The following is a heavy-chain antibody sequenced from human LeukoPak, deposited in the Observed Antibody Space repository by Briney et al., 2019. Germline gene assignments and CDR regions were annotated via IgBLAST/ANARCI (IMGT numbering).Heavy chain of an antibody. V-gene: IGHV3-53*01. D-gene: IGHD5-24*01. J-gene: IGHJ6*03. CDR3: ARYRSDGNYYMVV. CDR2: IYGSGST. CDR1: GFTASNNY. Sequence: GGSLRLSCAASGFTASNNYMSWVRQAPGKGLEWVSVIYGSGSTSYADSVKGRFTISRDNFKNILYLQMNSLRADDTAVYYCARYRSDGNYYMVVWGKGTTVTVSS.